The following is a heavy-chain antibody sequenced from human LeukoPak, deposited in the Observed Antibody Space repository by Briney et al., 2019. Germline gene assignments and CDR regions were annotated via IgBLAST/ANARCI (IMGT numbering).Heavy chain of an antibody. CDR2: IYPGDSDA. D-gene: IGHD2-21*02. Sequence: GESLKISCTGFGYSFTTYWIGWVRQMPGKGLEWMGIIYPGDSDARYSPSFQGQVTISADKSISTAYLQWSSLKASDTAIYHCARWVTADRGKKDAFDIWGQGTMVTVSS. J-gene: IGHJ3*02. V-gene: IGHV5-51*01. CDR3: ARWVTADRGKKDAFDI. CDR1: GYSFTTYW.